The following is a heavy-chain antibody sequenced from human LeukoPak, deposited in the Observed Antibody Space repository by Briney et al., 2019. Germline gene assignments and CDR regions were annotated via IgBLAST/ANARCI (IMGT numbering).Heavy chain of an antibody. D-gene: IGHD5-24*01. J-gene: IGHJ4*02. V-gene: IGHV3-7*01. CDR2: IKQDGSEK. Sequence: GGSLRLSCATSGFTFSSYAMTWVRQAPGKGRDWVANIKQDGSEKYYVDSVKGRFTSSRDNAKNSLYLQMNSRRAEDTAVYYCARDGYTISNYFDYWGQGTLVTVSS. CDR1: GFTFSSYA. CDR3: ARDGYTISNYFDY.